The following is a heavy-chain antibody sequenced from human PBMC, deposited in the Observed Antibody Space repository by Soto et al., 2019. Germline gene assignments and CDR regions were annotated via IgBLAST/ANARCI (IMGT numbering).Heavy chain of an antibody. Sequence: GGSLRLSCAASGFTFSSYWMHWVRQAAGKGLVWVSRINSDGSSTSYADSVKGRFTISRDNAKNTLYLQMNSLRAEDTAVYYCARGQLGCSGGSCYSAYWGQGTLVTVSS. CDR3: ARGQLGCSGGSCYSAY. CDR2: INSDGSST. J-gene: IGHJ4*02. D-gene: IGHD2-15*01. V-gene: IGHV3-74*01. CDR1: GFTFSSYW.